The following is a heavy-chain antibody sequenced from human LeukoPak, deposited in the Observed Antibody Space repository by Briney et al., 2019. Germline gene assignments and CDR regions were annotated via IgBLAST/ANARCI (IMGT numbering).Heavy chain of an antibody. Sequence: PSETLSLTCTVSGGSISSCYWSWIRQPPGKGLEWIGYVYYNGSTKYNPSLKSRVTISVDTSKNQFSLKLSSVTAADTAVYYCARDRSGVGYSFDYWGQGTLVTVSS. J-gene: IGHJ4*02. D-gene: IGHD5-24*01. CDR2: VYYNGST. V-gene: IGHV4-59*01. CDR3: ARDRSGVGYSFDY. CDR1: GGSISSCY.